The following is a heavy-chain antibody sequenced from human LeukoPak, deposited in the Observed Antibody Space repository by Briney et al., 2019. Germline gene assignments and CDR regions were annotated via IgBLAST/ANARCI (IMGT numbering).Heavy chain of an antibody. CDR2: INLSGSAQ. CDR3: AAWGLHNY. D-gene: IGHD7-27*01. CDR1: GFAFSAYW. J-gene: IGHJ4*02. V-gene: IGHV3-7*01. Sequence: PGGSLRLSCSASGFAFSAYWMNWVRQAPGKGPEWVANINLSGSAQYYVDSVKGRCTISRGNAKSSLYLQMNSLRVEDTAVYYCAAWGLHNYWGQGTLVTVSS.